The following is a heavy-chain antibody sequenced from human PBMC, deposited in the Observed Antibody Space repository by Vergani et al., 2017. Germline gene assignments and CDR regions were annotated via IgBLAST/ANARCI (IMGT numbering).Heavy chain of an antibody. Sequence: QVQLQQWGAGLLKPSETLSLTCAVYGGSFSGYYWSWIRQPPGTGLEWIGEINHSGSTNYNPSLKSRVTISVDTSKNQFSRKLSSVTAADTDVYYCARDRSRLVMTRAGWFDPWGQGTLVTVSS. CDR3: ARDRSRLVMTRAGWFDP. CDR1: GGSFSGYY. CDR2: INHSGST. V-gene: IGHV4-34*01. J-gene: IGHJ5*02. D-gene: IGHD3-9*01.